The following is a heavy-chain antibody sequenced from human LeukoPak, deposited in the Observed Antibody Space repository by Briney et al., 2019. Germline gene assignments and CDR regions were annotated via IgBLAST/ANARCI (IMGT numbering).Heavy chain of an antibody. CDR2: INHSGSI. CDR1: GGSFSGYY. Sequence: SETLSLTCAVYGGSFSGYYWSWIRQPPGKGLEWIGEINHSGSINYNPSLKSRVTISVDTSKNQFSLKLSSVTTADTAVYYCARQPPIVGATNAASSPLDAFDIWGQGTMVTVSS. CDR3: ARQPPIVGATNAASSPLDAFDI. J-gene: IGHJ3*02. V-gene: IGHV4-34*01. D-gene: IGHD1-26*01.